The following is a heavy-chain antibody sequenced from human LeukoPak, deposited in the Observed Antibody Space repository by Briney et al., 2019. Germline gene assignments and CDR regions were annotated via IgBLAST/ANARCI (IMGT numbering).Heavy chain of an antibody. CDR1: GYTFTSYY. Sequence: ASVKVSCKASGYTFTSYYMHWVRQAPGQGLEWMGIINPTGGTTTYAQKYQGRVTITRDTSTRTVYMELSRLRSEDPAVYYCARAVGALDIWGQGIMVTVSS. CDR3: ARAVGALDI. J-gene: IGHJ3*02. V-gene: IGHV1-46*01. CDR2: INPTGGTT. D-gene: IGHD6-19*01.